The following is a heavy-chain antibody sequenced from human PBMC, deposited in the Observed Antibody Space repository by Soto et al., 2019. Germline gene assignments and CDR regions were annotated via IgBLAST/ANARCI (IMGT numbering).Heavy chain of an antibody. CDR2: IKQDGSEK. V-gene: IGHV3-7*03. CDR1: GFTFSSYW. Sequence: GGSLRLSCAASGFTFSSYWMSWVRQAPGKGLEWVANIKQDGSEKYYVDSVKGRFTISRDNAKNSLYLQMNSLRAEDTAVYYCARVSSTSFYYYYYYGMGVWSQGTTVTFSS. D-gene: IGHD2-2*01. CDR3: ARVSSTSFYYYYYYGMGV. J-gene: IGHJ6*02.